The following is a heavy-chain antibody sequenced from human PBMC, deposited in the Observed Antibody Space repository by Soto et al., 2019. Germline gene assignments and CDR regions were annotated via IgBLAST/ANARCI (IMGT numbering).Heavy chain of an antibody. D-gene: IGHD3-3*01. J-gene: IGHJ4*02. V-gene: IGHV6-1*01. Sequence: SQTLSLTCAISGDSVSSNSAAWNWIRQSPSRGLEWLGRTYYRSKWYNDYAVSVKSRITINPDTSKNQFSLQLNSVTPEDTACFFLSRALPLEWAIALFFFDYWGQGTLVP. CDR1: GDSVSSNSAA. CDR3: SRALPLEWAIALFFFDY. CDR2: TYYRSKWYN.